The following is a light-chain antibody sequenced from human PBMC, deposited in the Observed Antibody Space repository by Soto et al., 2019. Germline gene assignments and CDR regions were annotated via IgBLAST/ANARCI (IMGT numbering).Light chain of an antibody. CDR3: QQYGSSPPVT. V-gene: IGKV3-20*01. CDR2: GAS. J-gene: IGKJ3*01. Sequence: EIVLTQSPGTLSLSPGERATLSCRASQSVTGSYLAWYQQKPGRAPRLPIYGASSRASGIPDRFSGSGSGTDFTLTISRLEPEDFAVYYCQQYGSSPPVTFGPGT. CDR1: QSVTGSY.